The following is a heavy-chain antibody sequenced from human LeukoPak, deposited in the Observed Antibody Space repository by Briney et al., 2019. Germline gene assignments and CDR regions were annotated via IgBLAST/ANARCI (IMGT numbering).Heavy chain of an antibody. J-gene: IGHJ4*02. Sequence: SETLSLTCTVSGASISSYYWSWIRQPPGKGLEWIGYIFYSGSTLYNPTLQSRVTISVDTSKNQFSLKLTSVTAADTAVYYCASGPYPAAGTDHQFDYWGQGTLVTASS. CDR3: ASGPYPAAGTDHQFDY. CDR1: GASISSYY. CDR2: IFYSGST. V-gene: IGHV4-59*01. D-gene: IGHD6-13*01.